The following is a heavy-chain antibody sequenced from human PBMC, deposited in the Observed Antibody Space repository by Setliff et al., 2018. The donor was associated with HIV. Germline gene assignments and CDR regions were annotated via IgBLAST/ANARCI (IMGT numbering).Heavy chain of an antibody. D-gene: IGHD3-9*01. CDR1: GYTFTGYY. J-gene: IGHJ4*02. CDR2: INPNSGDT. V-gene: IGHV1-2*06. CDR3: ARDLTGDLFFDY. Sequence: ASVKVSCKASGYTFTGYYVHWVRQAPGQGLEWVGRINPNSGDTNYAQKFQGRVTMTRDTSISTAYMELSRLRSDDTAVYYCARDLTGDLFFDYWGQGTLVTVSS.